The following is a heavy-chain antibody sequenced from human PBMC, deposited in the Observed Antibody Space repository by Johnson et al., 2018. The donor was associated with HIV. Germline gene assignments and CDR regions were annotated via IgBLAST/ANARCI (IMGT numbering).Heavy chain of an antibody. CDR2: INWNGGST. Sequence: VQLVESGGGLVKPGGSLKLSCATSGFTFDDYGMSWVRQAPGKGLEWVSGINWNGGSTGYADSVKGRFTISRDNAKNSLYLQMNSLRAEDTALYYCARDISSGYHGGSCYRWGTFDIWGQGTMVTVSP. CDR3: ARDISSGYHGGSCYRWGTFDI. V-gene: IGHV3-20*04. D-gene: IGHD2-15*01. CDR1: GFTFDDYG. J-gene: IGHJ3*02.